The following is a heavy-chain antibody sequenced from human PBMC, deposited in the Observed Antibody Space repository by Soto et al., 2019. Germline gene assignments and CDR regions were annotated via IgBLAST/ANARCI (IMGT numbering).Heavy chain of an antibody. V-gene: IGHV4-34*01. CDR1: GVSFSGYY. CDR3: AKEDSVYYDMVA. Sequence: SETLSLTCAVYGVSFSGYYWTWIRQPPGKGLKWIGEINHSGSTHYNPSLKSRVTISVDTSKNQFSLKLSSVTAADTAVYYCAKEDSVYYDMVAWGQGTTVSVS. CDR2: INHSGST. J-gene: IGHJ6*02. D-gene: IGHD4-4*01.